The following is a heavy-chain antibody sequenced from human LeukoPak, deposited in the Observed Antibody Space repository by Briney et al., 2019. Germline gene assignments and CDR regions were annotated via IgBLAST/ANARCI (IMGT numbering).Heavy chain of an antibody. V-gene: IGHV3-11*04. J-gene: IGHJ6*03. CDR3: AREGAIAAAGTGDYYYYYYMDV. Sequence: GGSLRLSCAASGFTFSDYYVSWIRQAPGKGLEWVSYISSSGSTIYYADSVKGRFTISRDNAKNSLYLQMNSPRAEDTAVYYCAREGAIAAAGTGDYYYYYYMDVWGKGTTVTVSS. CDR1: GFTFSDYY. CDR2: ISSSGSTI. D-gene: IGHD6-13*01.